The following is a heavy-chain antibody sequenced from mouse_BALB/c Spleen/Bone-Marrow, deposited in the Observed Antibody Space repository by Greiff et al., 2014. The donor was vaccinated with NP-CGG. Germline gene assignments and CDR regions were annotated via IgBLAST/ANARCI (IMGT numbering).Heavy chain of an antibody. J-gene: IGHJ3*01. CDR2: TSCYNGAT. Sequence: LVETGASVKISCKASGYSFTGYYMHWVKQSHGKSLEWIGYTSCYNGATSYNQKFKGKATFTVDTSSSTAYMQFNSLTSEDSAVYYCVKGVYGNPFAYWGQGTLVTVSA. CDR3: VKGVYGNPFAY. CDR1: GYSFTGYY. D-gene: IGHD2-1*01. V-gene: IGHV1S34*01.